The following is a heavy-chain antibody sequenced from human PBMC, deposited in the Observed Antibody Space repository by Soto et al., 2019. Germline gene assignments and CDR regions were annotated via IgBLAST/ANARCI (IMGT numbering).Heavy chain of an antibody. V-gene: IGHV4-34*01. CDR1: GGSFSGYY. CDR3: ARTYYDFWSGYTH. CDR2: INHSGST. J-gene: IGHJ4*02. D-gene: IGHD3-3*01. Sequence: SETLSLTCAVYGGSFSGYYWSWIRQPPGKGLEWIGEINHSGSTNYNPSLKSRVTISVDTSKNQFSLKRSSVTAADTAVYYCARTYYDFWSGYTHWGQGTLVTVSS.